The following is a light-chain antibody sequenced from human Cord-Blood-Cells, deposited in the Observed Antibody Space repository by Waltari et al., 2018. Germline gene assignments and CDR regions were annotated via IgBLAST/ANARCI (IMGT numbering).Light chain of an antibody. CDR2: SAS. CDR1: QSVSSY. Sequence: EIVLTQSPATLSLSPGERATLSCRASQSVSSYLAWYQQKPGQAPRLLFYSASNRATGIPARFSGSGSGTDFTLAISSLEPEDFAVYYCQQRSNWPHTFGQGTKLEIK. CDR3: QQRSNWPHT. V-gene: IGKV3-11*01. J-gene: IGKJ2*01.